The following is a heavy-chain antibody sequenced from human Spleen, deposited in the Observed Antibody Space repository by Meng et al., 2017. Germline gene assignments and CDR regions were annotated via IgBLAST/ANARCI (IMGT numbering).Heavy chain of an antibody. CDR3: ARSPIDKYDLSALPLDY. CDR1: GFTFSAYG. D-gene: IGHD3-22*01. V-gene: IGHV3-33*01. CDR2: IWYDGSKK. Sequence: GESLKISCAASGFTFSAYGMHWVRQAPGKGLEWVAVIWYDGSKKYYEDSVKGRFTISRDNSKNTLYLQMNSLRAEDTAVYYCARSPIDKYDLSALPLDYWGQGTLVTVSS. J-gene: IGHJ4*02.